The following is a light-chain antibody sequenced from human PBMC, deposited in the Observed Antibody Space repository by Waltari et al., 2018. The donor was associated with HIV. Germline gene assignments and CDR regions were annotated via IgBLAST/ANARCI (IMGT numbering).Light chain of an antibody. V-gene: IGKV3-11*01. J-gene: IGKJ5*01. CDR1: QSVSSF. CDR2: DTA. Sequence: EIVLTQSPATLSLSPGERATLPCRASQSVSSFLAWYQQKPGQAPRLLIYDTAKRATGIPARFSGSGSETDFTLTICSLEPEDFAVYYCQQRSSWPITFGQGTRLEIK. CDR3: QQRSSWPIT.